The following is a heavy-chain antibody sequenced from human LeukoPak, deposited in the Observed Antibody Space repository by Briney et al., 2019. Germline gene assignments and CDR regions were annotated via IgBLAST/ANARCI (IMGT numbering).Heavy chain of an antibody. D-gene: IGHD3-22*01. Sequence: GGSLRLSCVGSGFTFTTSAMSWVRQAPGKGLEWVSAISGSGTTSYYTDSVKGRFTISRDNSKNTLYLQMNSLRAEDTAVYYCARAHYYDTSATPDYWGQGTLVTVSS. V-gene: IGHV3-23*01. CDR2: ISGSGTTS. CDR1: GFTFTTSA. CDR3: ARAHYYDTSATPDY. J-gene: IGHJ4*02.